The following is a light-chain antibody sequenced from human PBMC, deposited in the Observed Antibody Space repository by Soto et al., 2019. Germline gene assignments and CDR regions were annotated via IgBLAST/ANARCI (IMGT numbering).Light chain of an antibody. CDR3: SSYTSTTTLVV. CDR1: SSDVGGYDY. CDR2: EVT. V-gene: IGLV2-14*01. Sequence: QSALTQPVSVSGSPGQSITISCTGTSSDVGGYDYVSWYQQYPGKVPKLLIYEVTNRPSGVSNRFSASKSGNTASLTISGLQAEDEADYYCSSYTSTTTLVVFGGGTKLTVL. J-gene: IGLJ2*01.